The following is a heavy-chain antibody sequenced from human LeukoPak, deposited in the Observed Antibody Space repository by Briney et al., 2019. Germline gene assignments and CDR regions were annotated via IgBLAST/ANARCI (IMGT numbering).Heavy chain of an antibody. CDR2: ISGSSSSSDGGAT. V-gene: IGHV3-21*05. CDR1: GFTFRTYS. CDR3: AIRRRNSGAFDI. J-gene: IGHJ3*02. Sequence: GGSLRLSCTASGFTFRTYSMNWVRQAPGRGLEWVSYISGSSSSSDGGATQYADSVKGRFTISRDNAKNSLYLQMNSLRAEDTAVYYCAIRRRNSGAFDIWGQGTMVTVSS. D-gene: IGHD1-7*01.